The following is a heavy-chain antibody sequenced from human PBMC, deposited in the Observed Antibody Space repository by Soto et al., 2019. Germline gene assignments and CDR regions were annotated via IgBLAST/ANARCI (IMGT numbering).Heavy chain of an antibody. CDR2: IIPIFGTA. D-gene: IGHD5-12*01. Sequence: QVQLVQSGAEVKKPGSSVKVSCKASGGTFSSYAISWVRQAPGQGLEWMGGIIPIFGTANYAQKFQGRVTITADESTSTAYMELSSLRSEDTVVYYCARVGYIVARPYYGMDVWGQGTTVTVSS. V-gene: IGHV1-69*01. CDR1: GGTFSSYA. J-gene: IGHJ6*02. CDR3: ARVGYIVARPYYGMDV.